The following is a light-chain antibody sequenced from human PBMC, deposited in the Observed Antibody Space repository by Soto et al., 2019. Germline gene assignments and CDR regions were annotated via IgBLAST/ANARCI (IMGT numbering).Light chain of an antibody. V-gene: IGKV1-5*01. Sequence: DIQMTQSPSTVSAYVGDSVTITCRASQSITTWLAWYQQRPGKAPKLLIYDVSSLQSGVPSRFSGSGSGTEFTLTISSLQPDDFAVYYCQQYNNWPRTFGQGTKVEIK. CDR1: QSITTW. J-gene: IGKJ1*01. CDR2: DVS. CDR3: QQYNNWPRT.